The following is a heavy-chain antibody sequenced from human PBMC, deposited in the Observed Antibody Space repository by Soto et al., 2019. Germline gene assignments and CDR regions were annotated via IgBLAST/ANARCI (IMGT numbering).Heavy chain of an antibody. CDR3: ATSSGYYFLVFDY. D-gene: IGHD3-22*01. CDR1: GYIFTSYY. Sequence: ASVKVSCKAVGYIFTSYYIHWVRQAPGQGLEWMGLINPSGGSTNYAQKFQGRVTMTEDTSTDTAYMELSSLRSEDTAVYYCATSSGYYFLVFDYWGQGTLVTVSS. J-gene: IGHJ4*02. CDR2: INPSGGST. V-gene: IGHV1-46*01.